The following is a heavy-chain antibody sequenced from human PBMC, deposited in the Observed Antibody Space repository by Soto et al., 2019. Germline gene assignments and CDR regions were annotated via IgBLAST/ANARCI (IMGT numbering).Heavy chain of an antibody. V-gene: IGHV4-39*01. J-gene: IGHJ4*02. Sequence: QLQLQESGPGLVKPSETLSLTCAVSGGSISSSSYYWGWIRQPPGKGLEWIGSIYYSGSTNYNPSLKSRVTISADTSGTQFSLKLSYVTAADTALYYCASYDDYGDYYFDYWGQGTLVTVSS. D-gene: IGHD4-17*01. CDR1: GGSISSSSYY. CDR3: ASYDDYGDYYFDY. CDR2: IYYSGST.